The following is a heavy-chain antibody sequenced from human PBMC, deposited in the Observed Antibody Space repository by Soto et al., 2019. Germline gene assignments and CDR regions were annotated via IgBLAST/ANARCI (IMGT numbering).Heavy chain of an antibody. J-gene: IGHJ6*02. CDR3: ARDQWEKRWLQRNYGMDV. CDR2: IIPIFGTA. CDR1: GGTFSSYA. V-gene: IGHV1-69*13. D-gene: IGHD1-26*01. Sequence: ASVKVSCKASGGTFSSYAISWVRQAPGQGLEWMGGIIPIFGTANYAQKFQGRVPITADESTSTAYMELSSLRSEDTAVYYCARDQWEKRWLQRNYGMDVWGQGTTVTVSS.